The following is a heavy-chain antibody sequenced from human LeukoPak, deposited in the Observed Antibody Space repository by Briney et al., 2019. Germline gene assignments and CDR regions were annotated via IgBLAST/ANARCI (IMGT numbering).Heavy chain of an antibody. CDR3: AREIGYCSSTSCFFYAFDI. CDR2: INPNSGGT. CDR1: GYTFTGYY. D-gene: IGHD2-2*01. Sequence: ASVKVSCKASGYTFTGYYLHWVRQAPGQGLEWVVWINPNSGGTNYAQKFQGRVTMTRDTSISTAYMELSRLRSDDTAVYYCAREIGYCSSTSCFFYAFDIWGQGTMVTVSS. V-gene: IGHV1-2*02. J-gene: IGHJ3*02.